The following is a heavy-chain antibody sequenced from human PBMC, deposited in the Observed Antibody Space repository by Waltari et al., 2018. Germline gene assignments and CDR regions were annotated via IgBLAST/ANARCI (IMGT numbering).Heavy chain of an antibody. D-gene: IGHD2-15*01. CDR3: VRGGCSGGSCYRPYFDY. V-gene: IGHV1-69-2*01. CDR2: VDPEDGET. CDR1: GYTFTDYY. Sequence: EVQLVQSGAEVKKPGATVKISCKVSGYTFTDYYMHWVQQAPGTGLEWMGLVDPEDGETIYSEKSQARVTITADTSTDTAYMELSSLRSEDTAVYYCVRGGCSGGSCYRPYFDYWGQGTLVTVSS. J-gene: IGHJ4*02.